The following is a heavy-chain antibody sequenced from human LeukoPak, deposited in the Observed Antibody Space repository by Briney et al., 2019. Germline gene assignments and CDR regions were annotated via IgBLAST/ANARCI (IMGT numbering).Heavy chain of an antibody. CDR3: AKDQNFRPGIAVAGTV. D-gene: IGHD6-19*01. CDR1: GFTFSSYG. Sequence: GGSLRLSCAASGFTFSSYGMSWVRQAPGKGLEWVSAISGSGGSTYYADSVKGRFTISRDNSKNTLYLQMNSLRAEDTAVYYCAKDQNFRPGIAVAGTVWGQGTLVTVSS. CDR2: ISGSGGST. V-gene: IGHV3-23*01. J-gene: IGHJ4*02.